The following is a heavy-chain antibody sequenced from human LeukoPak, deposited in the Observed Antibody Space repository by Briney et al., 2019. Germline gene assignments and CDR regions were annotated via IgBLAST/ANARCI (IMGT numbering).Heavy chain of an antibody. D-gene: IGHD2-8*02. J-gene: IGHJ6*02. CDR3: AKRGLYGTVPFYGMDV. V-gene: IGHV3-23*01. CDR2: IGRTT. CDR1: GCTFSSFS. Sequence: GGSLRLSCAVSGCTFSSFSMSWVRQAPGKGLEYVSGIGRTTYYAESVKGRFTISRDNSKNTLFLQMNSLRAEDTAVYYCAKRGLYGTVPFYGMDVWGQGTTVTVSS.